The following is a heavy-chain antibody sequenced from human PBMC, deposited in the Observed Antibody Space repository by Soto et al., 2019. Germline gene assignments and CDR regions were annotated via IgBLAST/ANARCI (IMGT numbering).Heavy chain of an antibody. Sequence: GSGPTLVNPTQTLTLTCTFSGFSLSTRGMCVTWIRQPPGKALEWLALIDWDDYKYYSTSLKTRLTISKDTSKNQVVLTMTNMDHVETGTYYCERILGSYSSTWYVDYWGQGTLVTVSS. CDR1: GFSLSTRGMC. CDR3: ERILGSYSSTWYVDY. CDR2: IDWDDYK. J-gene: IGHJ4*02. V-gene: IGHV2-70*13. D-gene: IGHD6-13*01.